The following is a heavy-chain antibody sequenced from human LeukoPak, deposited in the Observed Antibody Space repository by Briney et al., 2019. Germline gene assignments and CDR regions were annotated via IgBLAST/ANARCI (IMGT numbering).Heavy chain of an antibody. D-gene: IGHD4-17*01. CDR3: TKSQYSTVTYYGLGV. V-gene: IGHV3-9*01. J-gene: IGHJ6*02. CDR1: GFTFDDYA. Sequence: GRSLRLSCAASGFTFDDYAMHWVRQAPGKGLEWVSGISWNSGNIGYADFVKGRFTISRDNAKNSLYLKMNSLRDEDTALYYCTKSQYSTVTYYGLGVWGQGTTVTVS. CDR2: ISWNSGNI.